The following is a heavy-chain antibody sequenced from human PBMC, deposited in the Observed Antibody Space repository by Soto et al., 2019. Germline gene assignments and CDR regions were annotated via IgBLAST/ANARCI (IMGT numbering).Heavy chain of an antibody. V-gene: IGHV1-18*01. CDR2: ISAYNGNT. CDR1: GYTFTSYG. D-gene: IGHD3-3*01. Sequence: ASVKVSCKASGYTFTSYGISWVRQAPGQGLEWMGWISAYNGNTNYAQKLQGRVTMTTDTSTSTAYMELRSLRSDDTAVYYCARDSLHYDFWSAYYCMDVWCQGXTVTVSS. J-gene: IGHJ6*02. CDR3: ARDSLHYDFWSAYYCMDV.